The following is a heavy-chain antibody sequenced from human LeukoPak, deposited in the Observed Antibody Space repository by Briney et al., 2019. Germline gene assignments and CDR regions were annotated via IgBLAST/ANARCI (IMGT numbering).Heavy chain of an antibody. J-gene: IGHJ6*03. V-gene: IGHV3-21*01. D-gene: IGHD1-26*01. Sequence: GGSLRLSCAASGFTFSSYGMSWVRQAPGKGLEWVSSISSSSSYIYYADSVKGRFTISRDNAKNSLYLQMNSLRAEDTAVYYCARDPYSGSYGNYYYYMDVWGKGTTVTVAS. CDR1: GFTFSSYG. CDR3: ARDPYSGSYGNYYYYMDV. CDR2: ISSSSSYI.